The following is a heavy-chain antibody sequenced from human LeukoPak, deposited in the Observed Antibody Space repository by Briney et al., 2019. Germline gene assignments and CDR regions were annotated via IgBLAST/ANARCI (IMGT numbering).Heavy chain of an antibody. CDR2: ISGSGGST. V-gene: IGHV3-23*01. CDR1: GFTFSSYA. CDR3: AKETLRRYYDSSGVFDY. D-gene: IGHD3-22*01. Sequence: GGSLRLSCAASGFTFSSYAVSWVRQAPGKGLEWVSAISGSGGSTYYADSVKGRFTISRDNSKNTLYLQMNSLRAEDTAVYYCAKETLRRYYDSSGVFDYWGQGTLVTVSS. J-gene: IGHJ4*02.